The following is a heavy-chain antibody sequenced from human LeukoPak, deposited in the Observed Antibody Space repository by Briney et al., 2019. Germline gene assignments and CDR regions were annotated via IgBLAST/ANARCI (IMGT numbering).Heavy chain of an antibody. Sequence: SETLSLTCAVYGGSFSGYSWSWIRQPPGKGLEWIGEINHSGSTNYNPSLKSRVTISADTSKNQFSLKLSSVTAADTAVYYCASLVAATLNWFDPWGQGTLVTVSS. CDR2: INHSGST. J-gene: IGHJ5*02. CDR3: ASLVAATLNWFDP. D-gene: IGHD1-26*01. CDR1: GGSFSGYS. V-gene: IGHV4-34*01.